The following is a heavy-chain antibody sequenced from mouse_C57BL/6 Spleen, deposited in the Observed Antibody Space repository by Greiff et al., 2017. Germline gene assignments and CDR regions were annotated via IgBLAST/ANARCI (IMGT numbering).Heavy chain of an antibody. Sequence: VQLQQSGPGLVKPSQSLSLTCSVTGYSITSGYYWNWIRQFPGNKLEWMGYISYDGSNNYNPSLKNRISITRDTSKNQFFLKLNSVTTEDTATYYCARNYGSSFLFDYWGQGTTLTVSS. V-gene: IGHV3-6*01. D-gene: IGHD1-1*01. CDR3: ARNYGSSFLFDY. CDR2: ISYDGSN. CDR1: GYSITSGYY. J-gene: IGHJ2*01.